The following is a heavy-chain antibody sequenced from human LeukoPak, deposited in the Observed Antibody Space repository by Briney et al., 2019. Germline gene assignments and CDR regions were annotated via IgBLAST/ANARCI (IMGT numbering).Heavy chain of an antibody. V-gene: IGHV4-34*01. J-gene: IGHJ5*02. D-gene: IGHD3-9*01. CDR2: INHSGST. CDR3: AREADYDILTGSSWFDP. Sequence: PSETLSLTCAVYGGSFSGYYWSWFRQPPGKGLEWIGEINHSGSTNYNPSLKSRVTISVDTSKNQFSLKLSSVTAADTAVYYCAREADYDILTGSSWFDPWGQGTLVTVSS. CDR1: GGSFSGYY.